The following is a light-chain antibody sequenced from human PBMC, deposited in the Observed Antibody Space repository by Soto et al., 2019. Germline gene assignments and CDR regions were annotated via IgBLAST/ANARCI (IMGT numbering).Light chain of an antibody. Sequence: TQSPSTLSVAPGERVTFSCRASQSVSSTYLAWYQQKPGQAPRLLIYGASSRATGIPDRFSGSGSGTDFTLTISRLEPEDFAVYYCQQYGSSPRTFGQGTKVDI. CDR3: QQYGSSPRT. CDR2: GAS. CDR1: QSVSSTY. J-gene: IGKJ1*01. V-gene: IGKV3-20*01.